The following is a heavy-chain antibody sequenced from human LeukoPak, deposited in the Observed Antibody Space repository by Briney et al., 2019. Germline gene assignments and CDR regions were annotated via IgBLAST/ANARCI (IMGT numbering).Heavy chain of an antibody. CDR1: GGSVSTESYY. CDR3: ARGGAYGYWFDP. V-gene: IGHV4-61*01. Sequence: SETLSLTCTVSGGSVSTESYYWSWIRQPPGKGLEWIAYIYYSGSTNYNPSLKSRVTMSVDTSKNQFSLKLSSVTAADTAAYYCARGGAYGYWFDPWGQGTLVTVSS. CDR2: IYYSGST. D-gene: IGHD2-21*01. J-gene: IGHJ5*02.